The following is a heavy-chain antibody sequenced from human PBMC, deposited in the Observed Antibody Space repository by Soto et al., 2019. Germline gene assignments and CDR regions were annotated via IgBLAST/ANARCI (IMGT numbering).Heavy chain of an antibody. Sequence: GGSLRLSCTAPRFTFGSYWMHWVRQAPGKGLVWVSDINVDGTETWYADSVKGRFTISRDNDKKTLYLHMTNLRSEDTAVYYCAREKCSSTSCNHGMDVWGLGTTVTVSS. CDR3: AREKCSSTSCNHGMDV. V-gene: IGHV3-74*01. CDR2: INVDGTET. D-gene: IGHD2-2*01. J-gene: IGHJ6*02. CDR1: RFTFGSYW.